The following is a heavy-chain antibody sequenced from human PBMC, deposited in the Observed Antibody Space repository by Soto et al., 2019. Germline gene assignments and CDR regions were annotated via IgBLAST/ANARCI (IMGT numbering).Heavy chain of an antibody. CDR1: GFTFSSYW. D-gene: IGHD1-7*01. CDR2: IKTDGSIT. J-gene: IGHJ4*02. V-gene: IGHV3-74*01. CDR3: AKDMNSVPEY. Sequence: PGGSLRLSCAASGFTFSSYWMYWVRQAPGKGLVWVSRIKTDGSITSYADSVKGRFTVSRDNARDRLYLQMNSLRAEDTAVYYCAKDMNSVPEYWGQGTLVTVSS.